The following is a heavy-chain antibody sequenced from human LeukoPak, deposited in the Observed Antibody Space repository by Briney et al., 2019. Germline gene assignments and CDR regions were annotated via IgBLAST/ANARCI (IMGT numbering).Heavy chain of an antibody. V-gene: IGHV1-24*01. D-gene: IGHD3-16*01. CDR3: ATVAPLWVGGVSWFDP. CDR1: GYTLTELS. Sequence: ASVKVSCKVSGYTLTELSMHWVRQAPGKGLEWMGGFDPEDGETIYAQKFQGRVTMTEDTSTDTAYMELSSLRSEDTAVYYCATVAPLWVGGVSWFDPWGQGTLDTVSS. J-gene: IGHJ5*02. CDR2: FDPEDGET.